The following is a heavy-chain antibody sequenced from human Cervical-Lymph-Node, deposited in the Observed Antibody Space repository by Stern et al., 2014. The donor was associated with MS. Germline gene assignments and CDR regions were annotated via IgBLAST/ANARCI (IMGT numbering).Heavy chain of an antibody. CDR2: IRSKANNYAT. CDR3: TRVPAP. V-gene: IGHV3-73*02. J-gene: IGHJ4*02. CDR1: GFVFSGSA. Sequence: EVQLVESGGGLVQPGGSLNLSCAASGFVFSGSAMHWVRQASGKGLEWVGRIRSKANNYATAYAESVKDRFTISRDDSNNTAYLHLTNLKPEDTAVYYCTRVPAPWGQGTLVTVAS.